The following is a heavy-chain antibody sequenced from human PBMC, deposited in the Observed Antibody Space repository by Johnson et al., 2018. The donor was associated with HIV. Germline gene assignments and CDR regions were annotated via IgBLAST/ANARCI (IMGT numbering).Heavy chain of an antibody. CDR2: IYSGGST. V-gene: IGHV3-66*01. Sequence: VQLVESGGGVVQPGRSLRLSCAASGFTFSDYYMSWIRQAPGKGLAWVSVIYSGGSTYYADSVKGKFTISRDNSKNTLYLQMNSLRAEDTAVYYCARDDIRDGKSFDIWGQGTMVTVSS. CDR3: ARDDIRDGKSFDI. CDR1: GFTFSDYY. J-gene: IGHJ3*02.